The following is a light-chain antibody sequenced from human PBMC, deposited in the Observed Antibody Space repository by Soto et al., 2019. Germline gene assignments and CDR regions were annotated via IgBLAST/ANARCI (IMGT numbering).Light chain of an antibody. V-gene: IGLV2-11*01. CDR2: DVA. CDR1: TSDVGGYDR. Sequence: QSALTQPASVTGSPGQSITISCTGTTSDVGGYDRVSWFQQYPGTAPKLMIYDVARWPSGVPDRFSGSKSGNTASLTISGLQAEDEADYFCCSYAGGYTDLFGTGTKLTVL. J-gene: IGLJ1*01. CDR3: CSYAGGYTDL.